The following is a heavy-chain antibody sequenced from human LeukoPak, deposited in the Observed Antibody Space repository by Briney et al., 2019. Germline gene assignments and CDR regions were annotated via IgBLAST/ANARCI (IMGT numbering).Heavy chain of an antibody. CDR2: ISSSSDTI. J-gene: IGHJ6*03. CDR3: ARNGMAVAADYYYYYYMDV. V-gene: IGHV3-48*01. Sequence: GGSLRLSCAASGFTFSAYGMNWVRQAPGKGLEWISYISSSSDTIYYADSVKGRFTISRDNAKNSLYLQMNSLRAEDTAVYYCARNGMAVAADYYYYYYMDVWGKGTTVTVSS. D-gene: IGHD6-19*01. CDR1: GFTFSAYG.